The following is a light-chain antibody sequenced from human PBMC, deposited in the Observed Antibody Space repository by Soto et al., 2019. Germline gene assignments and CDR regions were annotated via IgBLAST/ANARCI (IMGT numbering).Light chain of an antibody. V-gene: IGKV3-15*01. CDR3: QHYVTWPLT. CDR1: QGIGDT. J-gene: IGKJ4*01. Sequence: EIVMTQSPATLFVSPGEGATLSCRASQGIGDTLAWYQQKPGQTPRLLIYDTSIRATGVPARFSGSRSGAEFTLTIPSLQSEDFAVYYCQHYVTWPLTFGGGTKVDIK. CDR2: DTS.